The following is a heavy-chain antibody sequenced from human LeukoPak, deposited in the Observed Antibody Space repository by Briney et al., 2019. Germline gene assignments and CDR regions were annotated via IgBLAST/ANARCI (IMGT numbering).Heavy chain of an antibody. V-gene: IGHV3-23*01. CDR2: IKGGGGDP. CDR1: GLTFSTYA. CDR3: AKGGHDFNPFYW. Sequence: GGSLRLSCAASGLTFSTYAMGWVRQAPGKGLEWVSSIKGGGGDPFYADSVKGRFTISRDTSKNTLFLQLNSLRAEDSAVYYCAKGGHDFNPFYWWGQGTLVTVSS. J-gene: IGHJ4*02. D-gene: IGHD2-21*02.